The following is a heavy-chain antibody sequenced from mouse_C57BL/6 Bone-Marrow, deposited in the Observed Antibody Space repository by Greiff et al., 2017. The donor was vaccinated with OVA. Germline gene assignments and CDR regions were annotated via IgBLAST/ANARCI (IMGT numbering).Heavy chain of an antibody. D-gene: IGHD2-10*01. Sequence: QVQLQQSGAELARPGASVKLSCKASGYTFTSYGISWVKQRTGQGLEWIGEIYPRSGNTYYNEKFKGKATLTADKSSSTAYMELRSLTSDDSAVYFCAREGGLLSLYYYAMDYWGQGTSVTVSS. J-gene: IGHJ4*01. CDR3: AREGGLLSLYYYAMDY. CDR2: IYPRSGNT. V-gene: IGHV1-81*01. CDR1: GYTFTSYG.